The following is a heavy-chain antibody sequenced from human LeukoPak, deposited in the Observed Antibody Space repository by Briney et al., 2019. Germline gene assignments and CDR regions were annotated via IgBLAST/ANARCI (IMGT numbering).Heavy chain of an antibody. V-gene: IGHV1-18*01. Sequence: GASVKVSCKASGYTFTSYGISLVRQAPGQGLEWMGWISAYNGNTNYAQKLQGRVTMTTDTSTSTAYMELRSLRSDDTAVYYCARGRHYYDSSGYLSSYWGQGTLVTVSS. D-gene: IGHD3-22*01. CDR2: ISAYNGNT. CDR1: GYTFTSYG. J-gene: IGHJ4*02. CDR3: ARGRHYYDSSGYLSSY.